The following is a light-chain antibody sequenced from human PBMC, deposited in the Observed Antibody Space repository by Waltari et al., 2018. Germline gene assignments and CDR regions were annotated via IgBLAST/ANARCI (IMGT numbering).Light chain of an antibody. J-gene: IGKJ1*01. CDR2: GAS. V-gene: IGKV3-20*01. Sequence: EIVLTQSTGTLSLSPGERATLSCRASQSVGRTLAWYQQRPGQAPRLLMYGASIRAADIPDRFAGSGSGTDFSLTINRLEPEDFAVYYCQHYLRLPVSFGQGTKVEIK. CDR3: QHYLRLPVS. CDR1: QSVGRT.